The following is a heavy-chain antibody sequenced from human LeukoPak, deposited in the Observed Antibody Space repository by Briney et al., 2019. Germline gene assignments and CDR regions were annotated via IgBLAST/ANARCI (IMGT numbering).Heavy chain of an antibody. CDR3: ARYGPLLDDPKVDY. CDR2: INHSGST. J-gene: IGHJ4*02. Sequence: SETLSLTCAVYGGSFSGYYWSWIRQPPGKGLEWIGEINHSGSTNYNPSLKSRVTISVDTSKNQFSLKLSSVTAADTAVYYCARYGPLLDDPKVDYWGQGTLVTVSS. V-gene: IGHV4-34*01. CDR1: GGSFSGYY. D-gene: IGHD3-10*01.